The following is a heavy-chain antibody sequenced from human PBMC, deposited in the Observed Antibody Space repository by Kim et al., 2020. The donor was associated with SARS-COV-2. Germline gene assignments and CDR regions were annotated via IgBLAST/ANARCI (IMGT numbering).Heavy chain of an antibody. CDR1: GGTFSSYA. J-gene: IGHJ5*02. CDR3: ARAWGDGYNSVEMDNWFDP. V-gene: IGHV1-69*13. D-gene: IGHD5-12*01. CDR2: IIPIFGTA. Sequence: SVKVSCKASGGTFSSYAISWVRQAPGQGLEWMGGIIPIFGTANYAQKFQGRVTITADESTSTAYMELSSLRSEDTAVYYCARAWGDGYNSVEMDNWFDPWGQGTLVTVSS.